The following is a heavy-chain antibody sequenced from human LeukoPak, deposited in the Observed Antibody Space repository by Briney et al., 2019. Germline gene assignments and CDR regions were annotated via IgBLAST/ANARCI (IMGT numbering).Heavy chain of an antibody. Sequence: SETLSLTCTVSGGSISSSSYYWGWIRQPPGKGLEWIGSIYYSGSTYYNPSLKSRVTISVDTSKNQFSLKLSSVTAADTAVYYCARGWIRLWFSYWGQGTLVTVSS. CDR2: IYYSGST. J-gene: IGHJ4*02. CDR1: GGSISSSSYY. CDR3: ARGWIRLWFSY. D-gene: IGHD5-18*01. V-gene: IGHV4-39*07.